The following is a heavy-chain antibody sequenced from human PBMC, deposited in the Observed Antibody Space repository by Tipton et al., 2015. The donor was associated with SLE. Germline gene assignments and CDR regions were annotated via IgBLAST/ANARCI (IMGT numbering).Heavy chain of an antibody. CDR1: GFTFDDFA. D-gene: IGHD6-13*01. CDR3: AKSPDSRDQGYCCYMDV. Sequence: SLRLSCAASGFTFDDFAMHCARQAPAKGLEWVSGISWNRGSIGYADSVKGRFTISRDNAKNSLYLQMNSLRAEDTALYYCAKSPDSRDQGYCCYMDVWGKGTTVTVSS. V-gene: IGHV3-9*01. J-gene: IGHJ6*03. CDR2: ISWNRGSI.